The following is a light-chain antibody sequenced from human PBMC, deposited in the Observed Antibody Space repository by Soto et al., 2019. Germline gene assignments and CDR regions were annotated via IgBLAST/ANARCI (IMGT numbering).Light chain of an antibody. Sequence: QSVLTQPPSVSGAPGQRVTISCTGSSSNIGAGYDVHWYQQLPGTAPKLLIYANSNRPSGVPDRFSGSKSGTSASLAITGLQAEDEAGYYCQSYDTSLSVVFGGGTKLTVL. V-gene: IGLV1-40*01. J-gene: IGLJ2*01. CDR2: ANS. CDR1: SSNIGAGYD. CDR3: QSYDTSLSVV.